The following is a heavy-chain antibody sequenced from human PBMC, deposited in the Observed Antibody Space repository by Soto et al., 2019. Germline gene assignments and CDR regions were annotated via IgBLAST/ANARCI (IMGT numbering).Heavy chain of an antibody. CDR2: INPNSGGT. CDR1: GYTFTGYY. D-gene: IGHD5-12*01. CDR3: ARDRGSCGYSGYDCAFDI. J-gene: IGHJ3*02. Sequence: ASVKVSCKASGYTFTGYYMHWVRQAPGQGLEWMGWINPNSGGTNYAQKFQGWVTMTRDTSISTAYMELSRLRSDDTAVYYCARDRGSCGYSGYDCAFDIWGQGTMVTVSS. V-gene: IGHV1-2*04.